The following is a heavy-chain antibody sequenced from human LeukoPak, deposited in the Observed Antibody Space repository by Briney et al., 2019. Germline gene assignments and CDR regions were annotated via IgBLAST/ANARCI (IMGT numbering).Heavy chain of an antibody. V-gene: IGHV1-46*01. CDR3: ASPVRVGATRGAFDI. CDR2: INPSGGST. D-gene: IGHD1-26*01. Sequence: ASVKVSCKASGYTFTSYYMHWVRQAPGQGLEWMGIINPSGGSTSYAQKFQGRVTMARDMSTSTVYMELSSLRSEDTAVYYCASPVRVGATRGAFDIWGQGTMVTVSS. J-gene: IGHJ3*02. CDR1: GYTFTSYY.